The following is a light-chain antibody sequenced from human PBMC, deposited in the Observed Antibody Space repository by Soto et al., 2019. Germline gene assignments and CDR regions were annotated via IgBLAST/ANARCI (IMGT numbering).Light chain of an antibody. Sequence: QSALTQPASVSGSPGQSITISCTGTSSDIGGYNYVSWYQQHPGKAPKLMIYDVSHRPSGISNRFSDSKSGNTASLTISGLQAEDEADYYCSSSTSSTTHVVFGGGTKLTVL. J-gene: IGLJ2*01. CDR2: DVS. CDR1: SSDIGGYNY. CDR3: SSSTSSTTHVV. V-gene: IGLV2-14*01.